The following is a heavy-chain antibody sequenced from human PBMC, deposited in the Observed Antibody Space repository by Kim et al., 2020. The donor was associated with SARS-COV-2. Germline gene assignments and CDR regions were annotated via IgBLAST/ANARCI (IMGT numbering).Heavy chain of an antibody. J-gene: IGHJ4*02. V-gene: IGHV3-66*01. CDR3: ARFNYDILTGYFFDY. Sequence: DSVKGRFTISRDNSKNTLYLQMNSLRAEDTAVYYCARFNYDILTGYFFDYWGQGTLVTVSS. D-gene: IGHD3-9*01.